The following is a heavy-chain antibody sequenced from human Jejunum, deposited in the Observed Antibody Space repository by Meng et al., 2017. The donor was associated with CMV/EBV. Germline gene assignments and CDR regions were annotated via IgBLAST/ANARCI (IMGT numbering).Heavy chain of an antibody. D-gene: IGHD1-14*01. CDR2: VYYDGNR. Sequence: CTVSGGSLSNSSNYWGWVRRPPGRGLEWIGNVYYDGNRYYNPSLKSRVSIFADLSRNQFFLRLTSVSAADTAMYYCAFMRGQPRRNYFDFWGPGTLVT. CDR1: GGSLSNSSNY. J-gene: IGHJ5*01. CDR3: AFMRGQPRRNYFDF. V-gene: IGHV4-39*07.